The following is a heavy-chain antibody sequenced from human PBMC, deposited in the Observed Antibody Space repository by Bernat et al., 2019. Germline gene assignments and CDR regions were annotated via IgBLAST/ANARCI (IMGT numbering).Heavy chain of an antibody. CDR3: AGRRAPKWNYDS. CDR1: GGSISSSGYY. Sequence: QLQLQESGPGLVKPSETLSLTCTVSGGSISSSGYYWGWIRQPPGKGLEWIGNIYYSGSTYYSPSLKSRVTISVDTSKNQFSLKLSSVTAADTAVYYCAGRRAPKWNYDSWGQGAPVTVSS. CDR2: IYYSGST. D-gene: IGHD1-7*01. J-gene: IGHJ5*01. V-gene: IGHV4-39*01.